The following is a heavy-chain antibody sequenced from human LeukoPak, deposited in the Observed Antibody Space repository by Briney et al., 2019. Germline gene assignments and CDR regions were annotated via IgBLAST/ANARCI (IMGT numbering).Heavy chain of an antibody. D-gene: IGHD2-2*01. Sequence: SETLSLTCTVSGGSISSYYWSWIRQPAGKGLEWIGRIYTSGSTNYNPSLKSRVTMSVDTSKNQFSLKLSSVTAADTAVYYCARDGGDIVVVPAAIRRYYYYYMDVWGKGTTVTISS. CDR2: IYTSGST. CDR3: ARDGGDIVVVPAAIRRYYYYYMDV. J-gene: IGHJ6*03. CDR1: GGSISSYY. V-gene: IGHV4-4*07.